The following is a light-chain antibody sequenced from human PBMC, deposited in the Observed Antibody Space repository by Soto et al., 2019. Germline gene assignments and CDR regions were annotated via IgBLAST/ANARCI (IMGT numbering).Light chain of an antibody. CDR2: RNN. J-gene: IGLJ1*01. CDR3: AAWDDSLSGAV. V-gene: IGLV1-47*01. Sequence: QAVVTQPPSASGTPGQRVTLSCSGSSSNIGSNYVYWYQQLPGTAPKLLIYRNNQRPSGLPDRFSGSKSGTSASLAISGLRSEDEADYYCAAWDDSLSGAVFGTGTKLTVL. CDR1: SSNIGSNY.